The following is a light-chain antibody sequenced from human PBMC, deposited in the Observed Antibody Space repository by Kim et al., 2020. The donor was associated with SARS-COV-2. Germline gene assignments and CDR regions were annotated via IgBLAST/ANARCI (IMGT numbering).Light chain of an antibody. J-gene: IGLJ1*01. CDR2: DNT. V-gene: IGLV1-40*01. CDR3: QSYDNSLRGYV. CDR1: SSNIGAGFD. Sequence: QSVLTQPPSVSGAPGQRVTISCTWSSSNIGAGFDVHWYQHLPGTAPKLLIFDNTNRPSGVPDRFSGSKSGTSASLAITGLQAEDEADYYCQSYDNSLRGYVFGTGTKVTVL.